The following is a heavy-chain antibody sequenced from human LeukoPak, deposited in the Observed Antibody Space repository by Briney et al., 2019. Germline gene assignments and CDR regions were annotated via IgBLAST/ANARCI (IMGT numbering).Heavy chain of an antibody. CDR3: AREARLYCGGDCYSAVFYYYYMDV. J-gene: IGHJ6*03. CDR1: GFTFSSYG. CDR2: ISSSSSTI. D-gene: IGHD2-21*02. Sequence: GGSLRLSCAASGFTFSSYGMNWVRQAPGKGLEWVSYISSSSSTIYYADSVKGRFTISRDNAKNSLYLQMNSLRAEDTAVYYCAREARLYCGGDCYSAVFYYYYMDVWGKGTTVTVSS. V-gene: IGHV3-48*01.